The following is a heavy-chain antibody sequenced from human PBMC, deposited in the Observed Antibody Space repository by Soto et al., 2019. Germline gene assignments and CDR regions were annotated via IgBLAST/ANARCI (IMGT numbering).Heavy chain of an antibody. J-gene: IGHJ6*02. CDR1: GYTFTSYY. D-gene: IGHD2-2*01. Sequence: ASVKVSCKASGYTFTSYYMHWVRQAPGQGLEWMGIINPSGGSTSYAQKFQGRVTMTRDTSTSTVYMGLSSLRSEDTAVYYCARVRGCISTSCYAVGYYYYGMDVWGQGTTVTVSS. CDR3: ARVRGCISTSCYAVGYYYYGMDV. CDR2: INPSGGST. V-gene: IGHV1-46*01.